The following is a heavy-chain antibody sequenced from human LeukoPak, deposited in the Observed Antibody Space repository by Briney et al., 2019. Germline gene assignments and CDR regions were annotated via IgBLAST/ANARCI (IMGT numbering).Heavy chain of an antibody. CDR2: IYYSGST. J-gene: IGHJ3*02. CDR1: GVSFSGYY. V-gene: IGHV4-34*09. CDR3: ARDGGDYLTHDAFDI. Sequence: SETLSLTCAVYGVSFSGYYWSWIRQPPGKGLEWIGYIYYSGSTYYNPSLKSRVTISVDTSKNQFSLKLSSVTAADTAVYYCARDGGDYLTHDAFDIWGQGTMVTVSS. D-gene: IGHD4-17*01.